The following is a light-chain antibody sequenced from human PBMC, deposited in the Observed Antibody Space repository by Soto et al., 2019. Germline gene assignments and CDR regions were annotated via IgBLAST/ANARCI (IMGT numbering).Light chain of an antibody. CDR3: QSYDSSTVV. J-gene: IGLJ2*01. Sequence: NFMLTQPHSVSESPGKTVTISCTRSSGSIASNYVQWYQQRPGSVPTTVIYEGNQRPSGVPDRFSGYTGGSSNSASLTISGLQTEDEADYYCQSYDSSTVVFGGGTKVTVL. CDR1: SGSIASNY. V-gene: IGLV6-57*04. CDR2: EGN.